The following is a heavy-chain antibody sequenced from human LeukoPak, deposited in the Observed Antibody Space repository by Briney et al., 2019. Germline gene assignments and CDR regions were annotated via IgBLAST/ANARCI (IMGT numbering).Heavy chain of an antibody. Sequence: GGSLRLSCAASGFTVSSNYMSWVRQAPGKGLEWVSFIHNAGSTNADSVKGRLSISRASWKNTVNLQMNRRRGEDAAVYYCSRDLGYSSDYWGQGTLVTVSS. D-gene: IGHD6-13*01. CDR2: IHNAGST. J-gene: IGHJ4*02. CDR1: GFTVSSNY. V-gene: IGHV3-66*01. CDR3: SRDLGYSSDY.